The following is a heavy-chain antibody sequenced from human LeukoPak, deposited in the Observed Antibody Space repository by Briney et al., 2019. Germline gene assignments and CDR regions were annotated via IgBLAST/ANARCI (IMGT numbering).Heavy chain of an antibody. V-gene: IGHV3-33*01. D-gene: IGHD3-3*01. Sequence: GGSLRLSCAASGFTFSSYGMHWVRQAPGKGLEWVAVIWYDGSNKYYADSVKGRFAISRDNSKNTLYLQMNSPRAEDTAVYYCARGRQDDFWSGYSFDYWGQGTLVTVSS. CDR2: IWYDGSNK. CDR1: GFTFSSYG. J-gene: IGHJ4*02. CDR3: ARGRQDDFWSGYSFDY.